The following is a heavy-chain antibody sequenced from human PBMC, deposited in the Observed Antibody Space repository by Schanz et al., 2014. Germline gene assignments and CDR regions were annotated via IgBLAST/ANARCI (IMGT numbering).Heavy chain of an antibody. CDR1: GYIFGSHG. J-gene: IGHJ4*02. D-gene: IGHD6-13*01. CDR2: INPYDDTI. V-gene: IGHV1-46*03. Sequence: QLMQSGSEVRKPGASVKVSCKASGYIFGSHGMTWVRQAPGQGLEWMGLINPYDDTIDYAKKFQGRFTMTRDTSTTTVYMELSSLRSDDTAVYYCARDGEAAAGCDYWGQGTLVTVSS. CDR3: ARDGEAAAGCDY.